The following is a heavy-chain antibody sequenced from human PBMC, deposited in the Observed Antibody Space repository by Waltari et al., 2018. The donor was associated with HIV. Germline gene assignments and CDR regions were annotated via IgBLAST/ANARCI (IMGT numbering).Heavy chain of an antibody. CDR1: GFTFSHYG. D-gene: IGHD5-18*01. CDR3: AKTTMVTPYYYYGVDV. Sequence: QVQLVESGGGVVQPGGSLRLSCAASGFTFSHYGMHWSRQAPGKGLEWVAFIRYDGSDKYYADFVKGRFTISRDNSKNTLYLQTNSLRAEDTAVYYCAKTTMVTPYYYYGVDVWGQGATVTVSS. V-gene: IGHV3-30*02. CDR2: IRYDGSDK. J-gene: IGHJ6*02.